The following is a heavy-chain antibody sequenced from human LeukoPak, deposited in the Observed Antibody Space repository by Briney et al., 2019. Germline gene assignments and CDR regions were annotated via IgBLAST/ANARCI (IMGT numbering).Heavy chain of an antibody. J-gene: IGHJ4*02. CDR1: GFTFSSYA. V-gene: IGHV3-30*04. Sequence: PGGSLRLSCAASGFTFSSYAMHWVRQAPGKGLEWVAVISYDGSNKYYADSVKGRFTISRDNSKNTLYLQMNSLRAEDTAVYYCAKGYYDFWSGYHNYFDYWGQGTLVTVSS. CDR3: AKGYYDFWSGYHNYFDY. D-gene: IGHD3-3*01. CDR2: ISYDGSNK.